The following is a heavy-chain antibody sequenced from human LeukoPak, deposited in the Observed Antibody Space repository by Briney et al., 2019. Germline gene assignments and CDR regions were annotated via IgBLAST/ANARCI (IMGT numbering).Heavy chain of an antibody. Sequence: SETLSLTCTVSGYSINSGYYWSWIRQPPGKRLEWIGSIYYSGSTYSNPTLKSRLTISVDTSKNQISLNLTSVTAADAAVYYCARELRYDNSDSGAFWGQGTVVTVSS. J-gene: IGHJ3*01. CDR3: ARELRYDNSDSGAF. CDR1: GYSINSGYY. D-gene: IGHD3-22*01. V-gene: IGHV4-38-2*02. CDR2: IYYSGST.